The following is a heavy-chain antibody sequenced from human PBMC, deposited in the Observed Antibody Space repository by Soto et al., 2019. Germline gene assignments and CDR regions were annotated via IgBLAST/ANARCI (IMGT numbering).Heavy chain of an antibody. D-gene: IGHD6-13*01. CDR3: ANLERIAAQPYYMDV. CDR1: GFTFSDYY. CDR2: ISSSGSTI. V-gene: IGHV3-11*01. Sequence: GGSLRLSCAASGFTFSDYYMSWIRQAPGKGLEWVSYISSSGSTIYYADSVKGRFTISRDNAKNSLYLQMNSLRAEDTAVYYCANLERIAAQPYYMDVWGKGTTVTVSS. J-gene: IGHJ6*03.